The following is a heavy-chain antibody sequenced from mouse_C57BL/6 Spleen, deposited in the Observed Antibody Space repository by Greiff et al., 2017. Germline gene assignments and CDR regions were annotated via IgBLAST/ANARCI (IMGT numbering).Heavy chain of an antibody. D-gene: IGHD4-1*01. CDR1: GFTFSDYY. V-gene: IGHV5-16*01. CDR3: ARGTGLYAMDY. J-gene: IGHJ4*01. Sequence: EVQLQESEGGLVQPGSSMKLSCTASGFTFSDYYMAWVRQVPEKGLEWVANINYDGSSTYYLDSLKSRFIISRDNAKNILYLQMSSLKSEDTATYYCARGTGLYAMDYWGQGTSVTVSS. CDR2: INYDGSST.